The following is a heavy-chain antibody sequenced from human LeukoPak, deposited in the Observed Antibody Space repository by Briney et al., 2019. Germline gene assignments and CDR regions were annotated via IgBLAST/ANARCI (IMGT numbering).Heavy chain of an antibody. J-gene: IGHJ3*02. Sequence: GGSLRLSCAASGFTFSRYWMYWVRHAPGKGLEWVSLINSDGSSTSYADSVKGRFTISRDNAKSILYLQMISLRAEDTAVYYCARDSVTNDYYDSSGYYQHDAFDIWGQGTMVTVSS. D-gene: IGHD3-22*01. CDR1: GFTFSRYW. CDR2: INSDGSST. CDR3: ARDSVTNDYYDSSGYYQHDAFDI. V-gene: IGHV3-74*01.